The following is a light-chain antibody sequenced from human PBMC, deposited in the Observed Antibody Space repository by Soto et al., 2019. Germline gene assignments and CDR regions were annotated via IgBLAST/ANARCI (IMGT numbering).Light chain of an antibody. CDR1: QSVSNNY. J-gene: IGKJ1*01. Sequence: EIVLTQSPGTLSLSPGERATLSCRASQSVSNNYLAWYQQKPGQAPRLLIYGASNRATGIPDRFIGSGSGTDFTLTISRLEPEDFAVYYCQHYITSLTTFGQGTKVDIK. CDR3: QHYITSLTT. V-gene: IGKV3-20*01. CDR2: GAS.